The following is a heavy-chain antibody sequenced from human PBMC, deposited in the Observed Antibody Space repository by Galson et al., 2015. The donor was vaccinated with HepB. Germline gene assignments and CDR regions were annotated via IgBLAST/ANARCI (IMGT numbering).Heavy chain of an antibody. CDR2: ISGSGGST. Sequence: SLRLSCAASGFTFSSYAMSWVRQAPGKGLEWVSAISGSGGSTYYADSVKGRFTISRDNSKNTLYLQMNSLRAEDTAVYYCAKGGYSSGWPESDYWGQGTLVTVSS. D-gene: IGHD6-19*01. V-gene: IGHV3-23*01. CDR3: AKGGYSSGWPESDY. J-gene: IGHJ4*02. CDR1: GFTFSSYA.